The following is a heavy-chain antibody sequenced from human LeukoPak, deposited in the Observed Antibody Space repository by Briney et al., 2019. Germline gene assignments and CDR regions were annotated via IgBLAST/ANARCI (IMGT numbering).Heavy chain of an antibody. J-gene: IGHJ4*02. CDR3: ARGVEPLAANTLAY. CDR2: LYSDGNT. D-gene: IGHD1-14*01. CDR1: GFTVITND. V-gene: IGHV3-53*01. Sequence: GGSLRLSCAASGFTVITNDMTWVRQAPGKGLEWVSVLYSDGNTKYAASVQGRFTISRDNSKNTLYLEMNSLSPDDTAVYYCARGVEPLAANTLAYWGQGTLVTVSS.